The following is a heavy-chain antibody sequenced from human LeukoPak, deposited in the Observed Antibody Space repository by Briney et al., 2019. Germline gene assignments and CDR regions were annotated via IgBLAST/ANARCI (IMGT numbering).Heavy chain of an antibody. Sequence: PSETLSLTCTVSGGSVSSGSYYWSWIRQPPGKGLEWIGYIYYSGSTNYNPSLKGRVTISVDTSKNQFSLKLSSVTAADTAVYYCARAGDSSGYYLNFDYWGQGTLVTVSS. V-gene: IGHV4-61*01. CDR2: IYYSGST. CDR1: GGSVSSGSYY. CDR3: ARAGDSSGYYLNFDY. D-gene: IGHD3-22*01. J-gene: IGHJ4*02.